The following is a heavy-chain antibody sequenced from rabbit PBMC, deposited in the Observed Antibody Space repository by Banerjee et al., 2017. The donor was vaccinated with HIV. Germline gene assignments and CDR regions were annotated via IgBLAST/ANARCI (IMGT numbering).Heavy chain of an antibody. CDR2: IYAGSSGRT. CDR3: VRGSISGTDYNL. D-gene: IGHD1-1*01. V-gene: IGHV1S43*01. CDR1: GFSFSGNYY. J-gene: IGHJ4*01. Sequence: QEPLKESGGGLVKPEGSLTLTCTASGFSFSGNYYMCWVRQAPGKGLELIACIYAGSSGRTWYASWVNGRFTISGSTSLNTVDLKMTSLTAADTATYFCVRGSISGTDYNLWGQGTLVTVS.